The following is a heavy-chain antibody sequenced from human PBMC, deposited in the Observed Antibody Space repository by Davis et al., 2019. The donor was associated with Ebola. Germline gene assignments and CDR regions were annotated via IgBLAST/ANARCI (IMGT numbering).Heavy chain of an antibody. Sequence: ASVKVSCKASGYTFTNYGITWVRQAPGQGLEWMGWINPHNGNTNYAQNVQGRVTMTTDTSTSTAYMELSSLRSEDTAVYYCARDIGLVHDYWGQGTLVTVSS. D-gene: IGHD6-13*01. CDR3: ARDIGLVHDY. CDR2: INPHNGNT. V-gene: IGHV1-18*04. CDR1: GYTFTNYG. J-gene: IGHJ4*02.